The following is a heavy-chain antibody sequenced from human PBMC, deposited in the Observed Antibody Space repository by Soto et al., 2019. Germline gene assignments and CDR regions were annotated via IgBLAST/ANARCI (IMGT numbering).Heavy chain of an antibody. Sequence: GGSLRLSCEASGFTFSGYGMHWVRQAPGKGLEWVSVIYSGGSTYYADSVKGRFTISRDNSKNTLYLQMNSLRAEDTAVYYCARDSRRLMATQYWGQGTVVTVSS. CDR2: IYSGGST. V-gene: IGHV3-53*01. D-gene: IGHD5-12*01. CDR3: ARDSRRLMATQY. J-gene: IGHJ4*02. CDR1: GFTFSGYG.